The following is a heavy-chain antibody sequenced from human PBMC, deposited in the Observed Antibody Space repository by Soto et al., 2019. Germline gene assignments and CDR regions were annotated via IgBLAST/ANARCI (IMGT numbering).Heavy chain of an antibody. CDR2: ISAYNGNT. CDR3: ARDDHSSGWDNFDY. D-gene: IGHD6-19*01. CDR1: GYTFTSHG. J-gene: IGHJ4*02. V-gene: IGHV1-18*01. Sequence: ASVKVSCKASGYTFTSHGISWVRQAPGQGLEWMGWISAYNGNTNYAQKLQGRVTMTTDTSTSTAYMELRSLRSDDTAVYYCARDDHSSGWDNFDYWGQGTLVTVSS.